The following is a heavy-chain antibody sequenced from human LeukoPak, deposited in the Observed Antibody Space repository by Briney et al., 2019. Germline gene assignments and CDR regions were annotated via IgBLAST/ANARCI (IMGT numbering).Heavy chain of an antibody. Sequence: PGGSLRLSCAASGFTLSSYSMNWVRQAPGKGLVWVSYISSSSSTIYYADSVKGRFTISRDNAKNSLYLQMNSLRDEDTAVYYCARDWLIDSSGYQYFDYWGQGTLVTVSS. CDR2: ISSSSSTI. V-gene: IGHV3-48*02. CDR3: ARDWLIDSSGYQYFDY. J-gene: IGHJ4*02. D-gene: IGHD3-22*01. CDR1: GFTLSSYS.